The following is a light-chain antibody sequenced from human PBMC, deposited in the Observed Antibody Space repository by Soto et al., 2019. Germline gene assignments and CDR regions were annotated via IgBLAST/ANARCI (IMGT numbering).Light chain of an antibody. V-gene: IGLV2-14*01. J-gene: IGLJ1*01. CDR3: SSYTSSSTRV. CDR1: SSDVGGYNY. Sequence: QSALTQPASVSGSPGQSITISCTGTSSDVGGYNYVSWYQQHPGKAPKLMIYEVSNRPSGVSNRFSGSKSGNTASLTISGPQPEDEADYYYSSYTSSSTRVSGTGTKGTLL. CDR2: EVS.